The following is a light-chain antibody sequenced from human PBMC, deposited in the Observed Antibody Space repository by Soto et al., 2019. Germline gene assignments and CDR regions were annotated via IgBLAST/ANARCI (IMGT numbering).Light chain of an antibody. CDR3: FQALQTPRFT. J-gene: IGKJ3*01. CDR1: QSLLHSNGYNY. CDR2: LGS. V-gene: IGKV2-28*01. Sequence: DIVMTQSPLSLPVTPGEPASISCRSSQSLLHSNGYNYLDWYLQKPGQSPQLLIYLGSNRASGVPDRFSGSGSGTDFTLKISRVEAEDVGVYYCFQALQTPRFTFGPGTKVDIK.